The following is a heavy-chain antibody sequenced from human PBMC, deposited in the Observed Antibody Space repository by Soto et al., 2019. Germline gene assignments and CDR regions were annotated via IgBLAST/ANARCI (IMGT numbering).Heavy chain of an antibody. CDR2: INHSGST. Sequence: SETLSLTCAVYGGSFIGYYWSWIRQPPGRGLEWIGEINHSGSTNYNPSLKSRVTISVDTSKNQFSLKLSSVTAADTAVYYCARGRQLWLNYYCGMDVWGQGTTVTVSS. D-gene: IGHD5-18*01. V-gene: IGHV4-34*01. J-gene: IGHJ6*02. CDR3: ARGRQLWLNYYCGMDV. CDR1: GGSFIGYY.